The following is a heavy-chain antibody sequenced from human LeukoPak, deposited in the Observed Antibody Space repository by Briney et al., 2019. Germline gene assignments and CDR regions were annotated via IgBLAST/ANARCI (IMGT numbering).Heavy chain of an antibody. V-gene: IGHV1-18*01. J-gene: IGHJ3*02. CDR2: ISAYNGNT. CDR1: GYTFTSYG. Sequence: ASVTVSFKASGYTFTSYGISWVRQAPGQGLEWMGWISAYNGNTNYAQKLQGRVTMNTDTSTSTAYMELRSLRSDDTAVYYCASYGSGSYSRAFDIWRQGTMVTVSS. D-gene: IGHD3-10*01. CDR3: ASYGSGSYSRAFDI.